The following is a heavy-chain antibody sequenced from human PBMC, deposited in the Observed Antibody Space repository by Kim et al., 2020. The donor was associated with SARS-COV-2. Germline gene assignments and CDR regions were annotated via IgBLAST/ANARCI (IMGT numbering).Heavy chain of an antibody. CDR1: GGSISSYY. CDR2: IYYSGST. V-gene: IGHV4-59*01. D-gene: IGHD3-3*01. CDR3: ARGGITIFGVPPGAFDI. J-gene: IGHJ3*02. Sequence: SETLSLTCTVSGGSISSYYWSWIRQPPGKGLEWIGYIYYSGSTNYNPSLKSRVTISVDTSKNQFSLKLSSVTAADTAVYYCARGGITIFGVPPGAFDIWGQGTMVTVSS.